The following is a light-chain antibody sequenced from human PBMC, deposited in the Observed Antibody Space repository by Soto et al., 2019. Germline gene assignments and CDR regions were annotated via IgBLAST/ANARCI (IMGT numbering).Light chain of an antibody. Sequence: QSVPTQPASVSGSPGQSITISCTGTSSDVGGYNSVSWYQQHPGKAPKLMIYEVSHRPSGVSNRFSGSKSANTASLTISGLQAEDEADYYCSSFTTSTTYVFGTGTKVTVL. CDR1: SSDVGGYNS. CDR2: EVS. V-gene: IGLV2-14*03. CDR3: SSFTTSTTYV. J-gene: IGLJ1*01.